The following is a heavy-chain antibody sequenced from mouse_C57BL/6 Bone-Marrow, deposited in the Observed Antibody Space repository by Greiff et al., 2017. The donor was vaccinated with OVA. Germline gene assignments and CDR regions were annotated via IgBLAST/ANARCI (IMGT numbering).Heavy chain of an antibody. V-gene: IGHV5-15*01. CDR1: GFTFSDYG. CDR2: ISNLAYSI. D-gene: IGHD1-1*01. J-gene: IGHJ1*03. CDR3: ARVLFRYFDV. Sequence: EVMLVESGGGLVQPGGSLKLSCAASGFTFSDYGMAWVRQAPRTGPEWVAFISNLAYSIYYADTVTGRFTISRENAKNTLYLEMSSLRSEDTAMYYCARVLFRYFDVWGTGTTVTVSS.